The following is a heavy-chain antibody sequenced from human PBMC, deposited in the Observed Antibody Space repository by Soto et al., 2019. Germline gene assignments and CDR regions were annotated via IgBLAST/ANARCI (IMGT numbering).Heavy chain of an antibody. D-gene: IGHD2-15*01. J-gene: IGHJ4*02. Sequence: QLQLQESGPGLVKPSETLSLTCTVSGGSISSSSYCWGWIRQPPGKGLEWIGSIYYSGSTYYNPSPKSRVTISVDTSKNQFSLKLSSVTAADTAVYYCARHTPAISISDHWGQGTLVTVSS. CDR1: GGSISSSSYC. CDR2: IYYSGST. V-gene: IGHV4-39*01. CDR3: ARHTPAISISDH.